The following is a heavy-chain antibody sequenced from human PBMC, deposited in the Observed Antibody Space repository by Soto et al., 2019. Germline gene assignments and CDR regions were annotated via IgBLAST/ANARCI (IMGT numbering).Heavy chain of an antibody. D-gene: IGHD3-9*01. CDR3: AREVGDILTGYFDY. J-gene: IGHJ4*02. CDR1: GGSISSYY. CDR2: IYYSGST. V-gene: IGHV4-59*01. Sequence: SETLSLTCTVSGGSISSYYWSWIRQPPGKGLEWIGYIYYSGSTNYNPSLKSRVTISVDTSKNQFSLKLSSVTAADTAVYYCAREVGDILTGYFDYWGQGTLVTVSS.